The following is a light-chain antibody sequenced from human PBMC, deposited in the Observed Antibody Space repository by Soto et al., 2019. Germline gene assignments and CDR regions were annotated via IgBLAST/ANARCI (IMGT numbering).Light chain of an antibody. Sequence: DILLTQSPTSLSASVEDTVTITCRASQSISINLNWYQHRPGEAPKVLIYAASTLATGAPSRFSGSGVGIDFTLTISSLQLEDFATYYCQQTYTTRVYTFGQGTKLEFK. CDR2: AAS. CDR3: QQTYTTRVYT. V-gene: IGKV1-39*01. CDR1: QSISIN. J-gene: IGKJ2*01.